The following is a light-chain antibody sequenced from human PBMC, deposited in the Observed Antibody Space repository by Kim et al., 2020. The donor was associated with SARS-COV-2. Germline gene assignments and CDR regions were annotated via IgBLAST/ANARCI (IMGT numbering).Light chain of an antibody. CDR3: QAWESSTWV. CDR2: QDN. J-gene: IGLJ3*02. CDR1: KLGDKY. V-gene: IGLV3-1*01. Sequence: SYELTQPPSVSVSPGQTASITCSGDKLGDKYACWYQQKPGQSPLLVIYQDNKRPSGIPERFSGSNSGNTATLTISGTQAVDEADYYCQAWESSTWVFGGGTQLTVL.